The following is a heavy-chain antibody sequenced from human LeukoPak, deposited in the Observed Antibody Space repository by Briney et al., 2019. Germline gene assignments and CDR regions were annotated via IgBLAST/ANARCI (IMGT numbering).Heavy chain of an antibody. CDR1: GYTFTSYD. D-gene: IGHD1-26*01. CDR2: INPNSGNT. J-gene: IGHJ4*02. V-gene: IGHV1-8*01. Sequence: ASVKVSCKASGYTFTSYDINWVRQATGQGLEWMGWINPNSGNTGYAQKFQGRVTMTRDTSASTAYMELNSLRSEDMAVYYCAREGAYIGGSYPFDYWGQGTLVTVSS. CDR3: AREGAYIGGSYPFDY.